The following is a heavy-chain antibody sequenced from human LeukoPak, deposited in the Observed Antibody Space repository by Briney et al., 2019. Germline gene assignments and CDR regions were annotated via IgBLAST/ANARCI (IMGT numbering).Heavy chain of an antibody. J-gene: IGHJ5*02. CDR3: ARARRKAAAAYNWFDA. V-gene: IGHV1-46*01. CDR1: GYTFTSYY. D-gene: IGHD6-13*01. Sequence: ASVTVSCKASGYTFTSYYMHWVRQAPGQGLEWMGIINPSGGSTSYAQKFQGRVTMTRDTSTSTVYMELSSLRSEDTAVYYCARARRKAAAAYNWFDAWAREPWSPSPQ. CDR2: INPSGGST.